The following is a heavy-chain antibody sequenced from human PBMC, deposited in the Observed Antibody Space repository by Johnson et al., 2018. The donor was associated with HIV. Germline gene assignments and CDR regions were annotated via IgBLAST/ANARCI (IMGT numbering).Heavy chain of an antibody. J-gene: IGHJ3*01. CDR3: VRDLPYCSGGFCQTDGFDF. D-gene: IGHD2-15*01. V-gene: IGHV3-7*05. CDR1: GFMFGTYW. Sequence: VQLVESGGGLVQPGGSRRLSCAASGFMFGTYWMSWVRQGPGKGLEWVGNINHDGSEKYYVGSVKGRFTISRDNTKNSLYLQMNSLRVEDTAVYYCVRDLPYCSGGFCQTDGFDFWGRGTLVTVSS. CDR2: INHDGSEK.